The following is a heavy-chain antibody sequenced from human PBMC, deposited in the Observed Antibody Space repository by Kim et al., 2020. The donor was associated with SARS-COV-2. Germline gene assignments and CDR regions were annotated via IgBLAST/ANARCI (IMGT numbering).Heavy chain of an antibody. Sequence: TPSLKSRVTISVETSKNQFSLKLSSVTAADTAVYYCGGDSSLRRWGGFDPWGQGTLVTVSS. CDR3: GGDSSLRRWGGFDP. J-gene: IGHJ5*02. D-gene: IGHD3-16*01. V-gene: IGHV4-59*12.